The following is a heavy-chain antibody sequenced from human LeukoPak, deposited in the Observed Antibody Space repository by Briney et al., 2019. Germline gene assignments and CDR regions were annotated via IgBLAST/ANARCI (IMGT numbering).Heavy chain of an antibody. D-gene: IGHD1-26*01. V-gene: IGHV4-4*07. CDR2: IHSGGTT. CDR1: GGSIGDDY. CDR3: ARHGKGFDP. J-gene: IGHJ5*02. Sequence: SETLSLTCTVSGGSIGDDYFTWIRQPAGKGLEWIGRIHSGGTTNYNPSLMSRVTLSIDTSKKQISLRLTSMTAADTALYYCARHGKGFDPWGQGTLVTVSS.